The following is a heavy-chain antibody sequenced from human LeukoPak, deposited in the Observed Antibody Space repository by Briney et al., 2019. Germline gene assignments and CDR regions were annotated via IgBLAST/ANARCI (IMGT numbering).Heavy chain of an antibody. CDR3: ARGRNIVATIIGY. V-gene: IGHV1-8*01. D-gene: IGHD5-12*01. CDR2: MNPNSGNT. J-gene: IGHJ4*02. Sequence: ASVKVSCKASGYTFTSYDINWVRQATGQGLEWMGWMNPNSGNTGYAQKFQGRVTMTRYTSISTAYMELSSLRSEDTAVYYCARGRNIVATIIGYWGQGTLVTVSS. CDR1: GYTFTSYD.